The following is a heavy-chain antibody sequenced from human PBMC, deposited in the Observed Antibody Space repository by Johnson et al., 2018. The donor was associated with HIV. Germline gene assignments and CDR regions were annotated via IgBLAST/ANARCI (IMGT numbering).Heavy chain of an antibody. CDR1: GFTFDNYG. CDR3: TTRGPYCGGDCSHI. J-gene: IGHJ3*02. Sequence: VQLVESGGGVVRPGGSLRLSCAASGFTFDNYGMDWVRQVPGKGLEWVSGINWNGGRTGYADSLKGRLTISRDNAKNSLYLQMNSLRAEDTAVYYCTTRGPYCGGDCSHIWGQGTMVTVSS. CDR2: INWNGGRT. V-gene: IGHV3-20*04. D-gene: IGHD2-21*01.